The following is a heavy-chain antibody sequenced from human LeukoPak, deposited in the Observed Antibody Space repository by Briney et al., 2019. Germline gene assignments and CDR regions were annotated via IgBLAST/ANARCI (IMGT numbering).Heavy chain of an antibody. CDR3: ARTYSSSWYEDYYYYMDV. J-gene: IGHJ6*03. CDR2: ISAYNGNT. CDR1: GYTFTSYG. V-gene: IGHV1-18*01. D-gene: IGHD6-13*01. Sequence: ASVKVSCKASGYTFTSYGISWVRQAPGQGLEWMGWISAYNGNTNYAQKLQGRVTMTTDTSTSTAYMELRSLRSDDTAVYYCARTYSSSWYEDYYYYMDVWGKGTTVTVSS.